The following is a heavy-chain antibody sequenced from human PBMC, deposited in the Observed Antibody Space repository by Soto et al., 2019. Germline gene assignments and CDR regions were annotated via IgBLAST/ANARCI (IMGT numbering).Heavy chain of an antibody. Sequence: QVQLVQSGAEEKKPGASVKVSCKASGYTFTSYAMHWVRQAPGQRLEWMGWINAGNGNTKYSQKFQGRVTITRDTSASTAYMELSSLRSEDTAVYYCARVRIAVAGNAFDIWGQGTMVTVSS. CDR2: INAGNGNT. V-gene: IGHV1-3*05. D-gene: IGHD6-19*01. CDR3: ARVRIAVAGNAFDI. CDR1: GYTFTSYA. J-gene: IGHJ3*02.